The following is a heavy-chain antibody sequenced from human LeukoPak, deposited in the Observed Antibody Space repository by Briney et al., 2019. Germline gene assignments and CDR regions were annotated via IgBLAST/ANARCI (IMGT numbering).Heavy chain of an antibody. CDR3: ARVTVTTHPALDY. CDR1: GFTFGDHY. Sequence: GGSLRLSCAASGFTFGDHYMSWVRQAPGKGLEWVSYISSSSSTIYYADSVKGRFTISRDNAKNSLYLQMNSLRAEDTAVYYCARVTVTTHPALDYWGQGTLVTVSS. J-gene: IGHJ4*02. D-gene: IGHD4-17*01. V-gene: IGHV3-11*04. CDR2: ISSSSSTI.